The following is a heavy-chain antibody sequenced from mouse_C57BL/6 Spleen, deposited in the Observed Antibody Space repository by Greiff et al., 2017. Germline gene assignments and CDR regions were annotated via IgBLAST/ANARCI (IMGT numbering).Heavy chain of an antibody. Sequence: QVHVKQPGAELVRPGSSVKLSCKASGYTFTSYWMDWVKQRPGQGLEWIGNIYPSDSETHYNQKFKDKATLTVDKSSSTAYMQLSSLTSEDSAVYYCARMGLDSFDYWGQGTTLTVSS. V-gene: IGHV1-61*01. CDR3: ARMGLDSFDY. D-gene: IGHD3-1*01. CDR1: GYTFTSYW. CDR2: IYPSDSET. J-gene: IGHJ2*01.